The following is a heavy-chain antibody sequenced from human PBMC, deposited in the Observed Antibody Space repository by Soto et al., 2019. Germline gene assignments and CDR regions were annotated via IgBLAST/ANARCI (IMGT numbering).Heavy chain of an antibody. D-gene: IGHD2-15*01. V-gene: IGHV2-5*02. J-gene: IGHJ5*02. CDR2: IYWDDDK. Sequence: GLDLEWLALIYWDDDKRYSPSLKSRLTITKDTSKNQVVLTMTNMDPVDTATYYCAHISPESEIAGWFDPWGQGTLVTVSS. CDR3: AHISPESEIAGWFDP.